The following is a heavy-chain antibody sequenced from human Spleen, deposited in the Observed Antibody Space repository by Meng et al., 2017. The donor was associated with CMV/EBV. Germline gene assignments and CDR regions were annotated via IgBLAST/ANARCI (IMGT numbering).Heavy chain of an antibody. D-gene: IGHD3-22*01. CDR2: IRYDGTSK. V-gene: IGHV3-30*02. CDR1: GFTFNGYD. J-gene: IGHJ4*02. CDR3: AKPGLYVSNPFFDY. Sequence: SGFTFNGYDMHWVRQAPGKGLEWVAFIRYDGTSKYYADSVKGRFTISRDNSKNTLYLQMNSLRAEDTTVYYCAKPGLYVSNPFFDYWGQGTLVTVSS.